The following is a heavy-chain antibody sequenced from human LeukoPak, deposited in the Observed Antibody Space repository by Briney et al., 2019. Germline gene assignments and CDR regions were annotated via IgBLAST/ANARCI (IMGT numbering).Heavy chain of an antibody. D-gene: IGHD1-26*01. CDR1: GYTFTSYY. CDR3: ARVNSGRATGVVYYFDY. V-gene: IGHV1-46*01. Sequence: ASVKVSCKASGYTFTSYYMHWVRQAPGQGLEWMGTINPSGGSTSYAQKFQGRVTMTRDTSTSTVYMELSNLRSEDTAVYYCARVNSGRATGVVYYFDYWGQGTLVTVSS. CDR2: INPSGGST. J-gene: IGHJ4*02.